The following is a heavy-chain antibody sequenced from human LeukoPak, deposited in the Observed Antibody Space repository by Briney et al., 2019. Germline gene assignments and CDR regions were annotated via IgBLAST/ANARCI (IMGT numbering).Heavy chain of an antibody. Sequence: ASVKVSCKASGYTFTSYGISWVRQAPGQGLEWMGWISAYNGNTNYAQKFQGRVTMTTDTTTSTAYMELRSLRSDDTDVYYCARGLLRELAAAQVEIDHSRYFDYWGQGTLVTVSS. D-gene: IGHD6-13*01. CDR3: ARGLLRELAAAQVEIDHSRYFDY. J-gene: IGHJ4*02. V-gene: IGHV1-18*01. CDR2: ISAYNGNT. CDR1: GYTFTSYG.